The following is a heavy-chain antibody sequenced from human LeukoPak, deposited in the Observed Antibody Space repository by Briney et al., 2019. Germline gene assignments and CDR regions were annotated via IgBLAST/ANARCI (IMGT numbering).Heavy chain of an antibody. V-gene: IGHV1-2*02. CDR2: INPNSGGT. D-gene: IGHD5-18*01. J-gene: IGHJ4*02. Sequence: ASVKVSCKASGYTFTGYYMHWVRQAPGQGLEWMGWINPNSGGTNYAQKFQGRVTMTRDTSISTAYMELSRLRSDDTAVYYCARGLGLGTAMDRGDYWGQGTLVTVS. CDR3: ARGLGLGTAMDRGDY. CDR1: GYTFTGYY.